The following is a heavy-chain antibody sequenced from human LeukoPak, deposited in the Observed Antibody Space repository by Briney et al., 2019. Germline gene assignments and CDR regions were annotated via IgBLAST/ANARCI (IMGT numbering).Heavy chain of an antibody. D-gene: IGHD3-3*01. J-gene: IGHJ4*02. Sequence: GGSLRLSCAASGFTFSSYWMHWVRQAPGKGLVWVSRINSDGSITTYADSVKGRFTISRDNAKNTLNLKMSSLRAEYTAVHYCARGVAGYDFWSGSEYWGQGTMVTVSS. CDR2: INSDGSIT. V-gene: IGHV3-74*01. CDR1: GFTFSSYW. CDR3: ARGVAGYDFWSGSEY.